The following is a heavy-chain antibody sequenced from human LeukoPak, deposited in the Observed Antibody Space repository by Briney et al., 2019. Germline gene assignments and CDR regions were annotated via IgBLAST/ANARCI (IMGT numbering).Heavy chain of an antibody. CDR1: GFTFSTYS. J-gene: IGHJ6*02. V-gene: IGHV3-21*01. CDR2: ITSSSTYI. CDR3: ARDPPGDYGMDV. D-gene: IGHD2-21*01. Sequence: GGSLRLSCAASGFTFSTYSMNWVRQAPGKGLEWVSSITSSSTYIYYADSVKGRFTISRDNAENSLFLQMKSLRVEDTAVYYCARDPPGDYGMDVWGQGTTVTVSS.